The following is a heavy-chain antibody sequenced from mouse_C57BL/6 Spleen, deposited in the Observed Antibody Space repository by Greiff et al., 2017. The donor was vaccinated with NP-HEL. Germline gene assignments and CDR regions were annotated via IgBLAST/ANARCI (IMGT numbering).Heavy chain of an antibody. V-gene: IGHV5-16*01. CDR2: INYDGSST. CDR1: GFTFSDYY. CDR3: AREDYGSYYFDY. Sequence: EVKLMESEGGLVQPGSSMKLSCTASGFTFSDYYMAWVRQVPEKGLEWVANINYDGSSTYYLDSLKSRFIISRDNAKNILYLQMSSLKSEDTATYYCAREDYGSYYFDYWGQGTTLTVSS. D-gene: IGHD1-1*01. J-gene: IGHJ2*01.